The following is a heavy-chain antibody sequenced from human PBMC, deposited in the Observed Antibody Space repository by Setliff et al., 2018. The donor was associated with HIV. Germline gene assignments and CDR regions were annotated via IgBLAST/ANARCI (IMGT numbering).Heavy chain of an antibody. CDR2: IIPSLGTA. Sequence: SVKVSCKSSGGTFTGYTITWVRQAPGQGLEWMGGIIPSLGTANYAQRFKGRVTFTADASTSTVYMELSSLRSEDTAMYYCARDAGYSGSAWNYWGQGTLVTVSS. CDR3: ARDAGYSGSAWNY. V-gene: IGHV1-69*13. J-gene: IGHJ4*02. CDR1: GGTFTGYT. D-gene: IGHD5-12*01.